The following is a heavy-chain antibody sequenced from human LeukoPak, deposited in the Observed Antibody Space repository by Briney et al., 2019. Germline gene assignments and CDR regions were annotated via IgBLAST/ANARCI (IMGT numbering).Heavy chain of an antibody. CDR2: IYHSGGT. J-gene: IGHJ4*02. Sequence: PSETLSLTCAVSGYSISSGYYGGWIRQPPGKGLEWIGSIYHSGGTSYNPSLKGRVTISVDTSKNQFSLKLSSVTAADTAVYYCARGYSYGNGYFDYWGQGTLVTVSS. V-gene: IGHV4-38-2*01. D-gene: IGHD5-18*01. CDR3: ARGYSYGNGYFDY. CDR1: GYSISSGYY.